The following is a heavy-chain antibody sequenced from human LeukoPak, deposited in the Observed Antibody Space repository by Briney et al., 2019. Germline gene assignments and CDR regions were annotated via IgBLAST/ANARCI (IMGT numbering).Heavy chain of an antibody. J-gene: IGHJ4*02. D-gene: IGHD1-26*01. CDR2: IYYSGTT. V-gene: IGHV4-61*01. CDR3: ARSGSYAGFFDY. CDR1: GGSISSSSYY. Sequence: SETLSLTCTVSGGSISSSSYYWSWIRQPPGKGLERIGYIYYSGTTNNNPSLKSRVTISVDTSKNQSSLKLSSVTAADTAVYYCARSGSYAGFFDYWGQGTLVTVSS.